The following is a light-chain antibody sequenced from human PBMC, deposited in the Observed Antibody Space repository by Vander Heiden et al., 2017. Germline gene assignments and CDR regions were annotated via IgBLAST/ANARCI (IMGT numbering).Light chain of an antibody. CDR2: EVS. CDR1: QSISGS. Sequence: DIQMTQSPSTQSASIGDRVTITCRASQSISGSLAWYQQKPGKVPKVLIPEVSSLETGVPSRFSGSGSGTDFSLTISSLQPDDFATYYCQQDYRGDTFGHGTKVDVK. CDR3: QQDYRGDT. J-gene: IGKJ3*01. V-gene: IGKV1-5*03.